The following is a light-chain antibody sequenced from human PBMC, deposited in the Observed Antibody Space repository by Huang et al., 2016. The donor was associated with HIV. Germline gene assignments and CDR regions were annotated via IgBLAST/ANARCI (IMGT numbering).Light chain of an antibody. Sequence: EFVLTQSPATLSLSPGERATLSCRASQSVSNYLAWYQQKPGQAPRRLIYDASNRAAGIPARFSGSGSGTDFTLTISSLAPEDFAVYYCQQRNSWPPIFTFGPGTKVDIK. CDR1: QSVSNY. CDR3: QQRNSWPPIFT. CDR2: DAS. J-gene: IGKJ3*01. V-gene: IGKV3-11*01.